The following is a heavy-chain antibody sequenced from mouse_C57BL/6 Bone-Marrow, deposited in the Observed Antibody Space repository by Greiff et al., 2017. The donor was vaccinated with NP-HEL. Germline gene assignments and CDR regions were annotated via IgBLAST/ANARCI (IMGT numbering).Heavy chain of an antibody. D-gene: IGHD1-1*01. V-gene: IGHV2-2*01. CDR1: GFSLTSYG. J-gene: IGHJ3*01. CDR3: ARIVHYGSSFAY. Sequence: QVQLQQSGPGLVQPSQSLSITCTVSGFSLTSYGVHWVRQSPGKGLEWLGVIWSGGSTDYNAAFISRLSISKDNSKSQVFFKMNSLQADDTAIYYCARIVHYGSSFAYWGQGTLVTVSA. CDR2: IWSGGST.